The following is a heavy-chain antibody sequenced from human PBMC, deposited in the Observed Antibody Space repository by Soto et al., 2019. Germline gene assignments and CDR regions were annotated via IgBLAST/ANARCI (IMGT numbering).Heavy chain of an antibody. J-gene: IGHJ6*03. CDR3: ARGEVVVAATGKNYYYYYMDV. D-gene: IGHD2-15*01. Sequence: SETLSLTCTVSGGSISSGGYYWSWIRQHPGKGLEWIGYIYYSGSTYYNPSLKSRVTISVDTSKNQFSLKLSSVTAADTAVYYCARGEVVVAATGKNYYYYYMDVWGKGTTVTVSS. V-gene: IGHV4-31*03. CDR2: IYYSGST. CDR1: GGSISSGGYY.